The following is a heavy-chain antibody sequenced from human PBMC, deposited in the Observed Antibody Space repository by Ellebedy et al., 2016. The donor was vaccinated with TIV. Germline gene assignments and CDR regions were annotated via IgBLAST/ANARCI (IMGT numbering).Heavy chain of an antibody. V-gene: IGHV3-66*01. J-gene: IGHJ4*02. CDR3: TRARGGGGSVDY. Sequence: GESLKISCAAPGVTVSSYNMNWVRQAPGKGLEWVSVLQSGGVTHYADSVKGRFTVSRDNSRNTLYLQMNSLSVEETAVYYCTRARGGGGSVDYWGQGTLVTVSS. CDR2: LQSGGVT. CDR1: GVTVSSYN. D-gene: IGHD2-21*01.